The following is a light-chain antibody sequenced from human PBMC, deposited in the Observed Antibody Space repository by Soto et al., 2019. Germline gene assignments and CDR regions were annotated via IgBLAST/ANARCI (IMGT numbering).Light chain of an antibody. J-gene: IGKJ1*01. CDR2: GTS. Sequence: DFQMTQSPSTLSASVGDRVTITCRASQNIRSRLAWFQQKPGKAPKLLVYGTSTLQVGVPSRFSGSGWGTDFTLTISSVQPEDVATYYCQKYNKAPWKFGQGTKVDIK. CDR3: QKYNKAPWK. V-gene: IGKV1-5*01. CDR1: QNIRSR.